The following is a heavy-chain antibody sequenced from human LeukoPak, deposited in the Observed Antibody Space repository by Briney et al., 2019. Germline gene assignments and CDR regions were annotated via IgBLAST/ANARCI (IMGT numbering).Heavy chain of an antibody. V-gene: IGHV4-34*01. CDR1: GGSFSGYY. Sequence: SETLSLTCAVYGGSFSGYYWSWIRQPPGKGLEWIGEINHSGSTNYNPSLKSRVTISVDTSKNQFSLKLSSVTAADTAVYYCARLRYGSGSYYYYYYMDVWGKGTTVTISS. CDR3: ARLRYGSGSYYYYYYMDV. J-gene: IGHJ6*03. CDR2: INHSGST. D-gene: IGHD3-10*01.